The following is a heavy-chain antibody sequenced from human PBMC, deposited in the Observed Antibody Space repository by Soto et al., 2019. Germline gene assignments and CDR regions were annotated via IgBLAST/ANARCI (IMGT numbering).Heavy chain of an antibody. CDR1: GFIFSNYD. D-gene: IGHD5-18*01. CDR2: ISYSSGATI. CDR3: ARQAPYNGYLVHDY. Sequence: GGSLRLSCTASGFIFSNYDMNWVRQAPGKGLEWVSYISYSSGATIYYAASVKGRFTISRDNAKNSLYLQMNSLSAEDTAVYYCARQAPYNGYLVHDYWGQGTLVTVSS. V-gene: IGHV3-48*01. J-gene: IGHJ4*02.